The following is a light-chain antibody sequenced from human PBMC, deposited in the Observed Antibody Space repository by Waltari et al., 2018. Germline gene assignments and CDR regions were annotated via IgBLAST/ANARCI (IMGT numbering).Light chain of an antibody. CDR3: CSYAGSYTFEV. CDR1: SSDVGGYNY. V-gene: IGLV2-11*01. Sequence: QSALTQPRSVSGSPGQSVTISCTGTSSDVGGYNYVSWYQQHPGKATQLMIYDVSKRPSGVPDRFSGSKSGNTASLTISGLQAEDEADYYCCSYAGSYTFEVFGTGTKVTVL. CDR2: DVS. J-gene: IGLJ1*01.